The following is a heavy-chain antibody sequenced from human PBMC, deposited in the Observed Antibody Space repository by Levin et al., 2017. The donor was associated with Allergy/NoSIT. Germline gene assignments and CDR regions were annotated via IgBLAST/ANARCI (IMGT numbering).Heavy chain of an antibody. CDR1: GGSISNSNYY. Sequence: SQTLSLTCTVSGGSISNSNYYWGWIRQPPGKGLEWIGSFYYSGTTYYNPSLKSRVTISVDTSKNQFSLKLTSMTAADTAVYYCARHPPTSMGWFDPWGQGSLVTVSS. V-gene: IGHV4-39*01. D-gene: IGHD2-2*01. CDR3: ARHPPTSMGWFDP. J-gene: IGHJ5*02. CDR2: FYYSGTT.